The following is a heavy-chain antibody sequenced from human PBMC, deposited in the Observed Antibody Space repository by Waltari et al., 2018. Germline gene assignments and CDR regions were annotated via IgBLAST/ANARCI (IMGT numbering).Heavy chain of an antibody. Sequence: QVQLVESGGGVVQPGRSLRLSCAASGFTFSSYAMHWVRQAPGKGLEWVAVISYDGSNKYYADSVKGRFTISRDNSKNTLYLQMNSLRAEDTAVYYCARDEQQWYFDLWGRGTLVIVSS. V-gene: IGHV3-30*01. CDR3: ARDEQQWYFDL. CDR2: ISYDGSNK. D-gene: IGHD6-13*01. J-gene: IGHJ2*01. CDR1: GFTFSSYA.